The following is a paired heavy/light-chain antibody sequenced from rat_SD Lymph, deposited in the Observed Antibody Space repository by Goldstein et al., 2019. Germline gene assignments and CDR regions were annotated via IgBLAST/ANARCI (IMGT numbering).Heavy chain of an antibody. CDR3: ARRACGYTTDYYYGYYWYFDF. CDR2: ICWDDGK. D-gene: IGHD1-6*01. CDR1: GFSLSTTGIC. Sequence: QVTLKESGTGILQPSQALSLTCSFSGFSLSTTGICVSWIRQPSGKGLEWLADICWDDGKGYNPSLKNRLSISKDTSNNQAFLKITSVDTADTATYYCARRACGYTTDYYYGYYWYFDFWGPGTMVTVSS. J-gene: IGHJ1*01. V-gene: IGHV8-17*01.
Light chain of an antibody. CDR2: GAS. Sequence: DIQMTQSPASLSASLGETVSIECLASEGISNSLAWYQQKPGKSPQLLIYGASSLQDGVPSRFSGSGSGTQYSLKISGMQPEDEGVYYCQQGYKYPDTFGAGTKLELK. J-gene: IGKJ2-2*01. V-gene: IGKV12S11*01. CDR1: EGISNS. CDR3: QQGYKYPDT.